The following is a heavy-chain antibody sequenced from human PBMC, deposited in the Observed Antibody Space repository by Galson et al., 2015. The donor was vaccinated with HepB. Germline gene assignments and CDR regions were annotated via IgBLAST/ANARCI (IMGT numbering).Heavy chain of an antibody. J-gene: IGHJ4*02. CDR3: AKDGYDFYTTFDD. CDR1: GFTFSSYG. D-gene: IGHD5-12*01. Sequence: SLRLSCAASGFTFSSYGMHWVRQAPGKGLEWMSVISYDGGNKSYADSVKGRFTISRDNAKNTLDLQMNTLRAEDTAVYYCAKDGYDFYTTFDDWGQGTLVTVSS. CDR2: ISYDGGNK. V-gene: IGHV3-30*18.